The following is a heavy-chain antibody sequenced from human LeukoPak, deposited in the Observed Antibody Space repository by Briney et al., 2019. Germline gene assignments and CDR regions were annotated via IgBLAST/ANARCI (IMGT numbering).Heavy chain of an antibody. D-gene: IGHD4-11*01. CDR3: ARHKALHKGDAFDI. CDR1: GGSLSGYY. V-gene: IGHV4-59*08. CDR2: IHYTVRA. J-gene: IGHJ3*02. Sequence: PSETLSLTCTVSGGSLSGYYWICIRHPPGKGLEWIAYIHYTVRANYSPSLKSRANISVDTSKNQFSMMLSSVTTANTGVYYCARHKALHKGDAFDILGQGAMVTVSS.